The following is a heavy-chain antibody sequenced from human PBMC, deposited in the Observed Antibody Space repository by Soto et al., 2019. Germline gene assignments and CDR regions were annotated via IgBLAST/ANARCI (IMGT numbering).Heavy chain of an antibody. CDR2: INSDGRST. D-gene: IGHD4-17*01. CDR3: TRAVTVSHWFDP. Sequence: PGWSLRLSCAASGFTFSRYWIHWVRQAPGKGLVWVSRINSDGRSTNYADSVKGRFTISRDNAKNTLYLQMNSLRAEDTAVYYCTRAVTVSHWFDPWGQGTLVTVSS. V-gene: IGHV3-74*01. J-gene: IGHJ5*02. CDR1: GFTFSRYW.